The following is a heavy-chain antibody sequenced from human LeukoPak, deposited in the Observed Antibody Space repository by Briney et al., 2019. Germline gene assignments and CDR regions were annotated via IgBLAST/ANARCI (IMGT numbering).Heavy chain of an antibody. CDR1: GFTFSSYS. D-gene: IGHD3-22*01. CDR3: ARGGDSSGYYPLDY. Sequence: PGGSLRLSCAASGFTFSSYSMNWVRQAPGKGREWVSSISSSSSYIYYADSVKGRFTISRDNAKNSLYLQMNSLRAEDTAVYYCARGGDSSGYYPLDYWGQGTLVTVSS. J-gene: IGHJ4*02. CDR2: ISSSSSYI. V-gene: IGHV3-21*01.